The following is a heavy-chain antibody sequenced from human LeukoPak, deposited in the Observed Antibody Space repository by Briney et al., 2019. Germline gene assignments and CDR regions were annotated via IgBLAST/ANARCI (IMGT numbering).Heavy chain of an antibody. CDR1: GFTFCSSA. Sequence: PGGSLRLSCAASGFTFCSSAMSWVRQAPGKGPEWVSAIGGSGTSTFYADSVKGRCTISRDNSKNTLYLQMNSLRAEDTAVYYCAKAEGAMIAFWGQGTLVTVSS. CDR3: AKAEGAMIAF. J-gene: IGHJ4*02. CDR2: IGGSGTST. V-gene: IGHV3-23*01. D-gene: IGHD3-22*01.